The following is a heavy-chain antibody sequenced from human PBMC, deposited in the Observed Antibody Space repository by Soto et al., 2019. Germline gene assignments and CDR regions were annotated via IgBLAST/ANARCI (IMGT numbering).Heavy chain of an antibody. CDR3: AKDWKATPYYYYGMDV. Sequence: PGGSLRLSCAASGFTFSSYAMSWVRQAPGKGLEWVSAISGSGGSTYYADSVKGRFTISRDNSKNTLYLQMNSLRAEDTAVYYCAKDWKATPYYYYGMDVWGQGTTVTVSS. CDR2: ISGSGGST. V-gene: IGHV3-23*01. CDR1: GFTFSSYA. J-gene: IGHJ6*02. D-gene: IGHD5-12*01.